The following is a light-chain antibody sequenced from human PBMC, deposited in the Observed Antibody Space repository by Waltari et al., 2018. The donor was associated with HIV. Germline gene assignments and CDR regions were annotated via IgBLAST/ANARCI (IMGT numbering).Light chain of an antibody. CDR1: HSLLSSFNNKTH. CDR3: QQYYLVPYT. Sequence: DVVVTQSPDSLTLSVGESATLNCQSSHSLLSSFNNKTHIPWYQQKPRQPPKLLLYWAATRGSGVPDRFTGGGSGTDFTLTINSLQAEDVAVYYCQQYYLVPYTFGPGTKLEIK. V-gene: IGKV4-1*01. J-gene: IGKJ2*01. CDR2: WAA.